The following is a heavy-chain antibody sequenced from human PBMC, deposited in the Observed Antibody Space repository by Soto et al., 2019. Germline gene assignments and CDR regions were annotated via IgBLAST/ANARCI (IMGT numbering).Heavy chain of an antibody. J-gene: IGHJ6*02. CDR2: IKQDGSEK. Sequence: PGGSLRLSCAASGLTFSSYWMSWVRQAPGKGLEWVANIKQDGSEKYYVDSVKGRFTISRDNAKNSLYLQMNSLRAEDTAVYYCAREGGWSAHYYYGMDVWGQGTTVTVSS. CDR3: AREGGWSAHYYYGMDV. V-gene: IGHV3-7*01. D-gene: IGHD6-19*01. CDR1: GLTFSSYW.